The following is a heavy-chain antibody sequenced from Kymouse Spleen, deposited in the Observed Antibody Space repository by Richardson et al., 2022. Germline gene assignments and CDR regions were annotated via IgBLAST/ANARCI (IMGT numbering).Heavy chain of an antibody. CDR2: INHSGST. J-gene: IGHJ4*02. CDR1: GGSFSGYY. Sequence: QVQLQQWGAGLLKPSETLSLTCAVYGGSFSGYYWSWIRQPPGKGLEWIGEINHSGSTNYNPSLKSRVTISVDTSKNQFSLKLSSVTAADTAVYYCARGPPYGDYDYWGQGTLVTVSS. D-gene: IGHD4-17*01. CDR3: ARGPPYGDYDY. V-gene: IGHV4-34*01.